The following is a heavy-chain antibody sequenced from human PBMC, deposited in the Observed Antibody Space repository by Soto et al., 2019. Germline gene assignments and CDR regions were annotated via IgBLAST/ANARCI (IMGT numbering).Heavy chain of an antibody. CDR1: GYKFTSNG. D-gene: IGHD6-6*01. Sequence: VESLKISCKGSGYKFTSNGIGWVRQKPGKGLEWMGLIYPGDSDIRYSPSFEGQVTISADKSTSTAYLQWSSLKASDTAMYYCARSQALDSWGQGTQVTVSS. CDR3: ARSQALDS. J-gene: IGHJ4*02. V-gene: IGHV5-51*01. CDR2: IYPGDSDI.